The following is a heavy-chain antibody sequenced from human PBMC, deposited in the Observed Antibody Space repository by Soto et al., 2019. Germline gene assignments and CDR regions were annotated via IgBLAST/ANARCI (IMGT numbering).Heavy chain of an antibody. CDR2: IYPGDSDT. D-gene: IGHD5-12*01. CDR1: GYSFTSFW. Sequence: GESLKISCKGSGYSFTSFWIGWVRQMPGKGLEWMGIIYPGDSDTTYSPSFQGQVTISADKSISTAYLQWSSPKASDTAIYYCARQMAAIKGGFDYWGQGTLVTVSS. J-gene: IGHJ4*02. CDR3: ARQMAAIKGGFDY. V-gene: IGHV5-51*01.